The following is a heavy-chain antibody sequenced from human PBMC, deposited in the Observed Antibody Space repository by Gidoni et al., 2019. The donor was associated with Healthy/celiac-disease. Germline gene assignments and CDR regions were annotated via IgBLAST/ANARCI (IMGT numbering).Heavy chain of an antibody. CDR3: ARAGRGVRQHGDSHCFDY. J-gene: IGHJ4*02. D-gene: IGHD4-17*01. CDR2: IGYDGSKQ. CDR1: GFTFHTRA. V-gene: IGHV3-33*01. Sequence: VQLVESGGGVGQPGRSLRLSCASSGFTFHTRAPPSARWATSRGRGGGGQARGKGLEWVAVIGYDGSKQYYADSVKGRFTISRDNSKNTLYLQMNSLRAEDTAVYYCARAGRGVRQHGDSHCFDYWGQGTLVTVSS.